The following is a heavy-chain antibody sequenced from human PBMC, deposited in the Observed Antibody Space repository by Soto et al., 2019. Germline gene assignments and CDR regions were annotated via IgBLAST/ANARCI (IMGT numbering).Heavy chain of an antibody. V-gene: IGHV1-69*04. D-gene: IGHD6-19*01. CDR3: ARDEAGIAVAVYYYYGMDV. CDR1: GGTFSSYT. CDR2: IIPILGIA. Sequence: ASVKVSCKASGGTFSSYTISWVRQAPGQGLEWMGRIIPILGIANYAQKFQGRVTITADKSTSTAYMELSSLRSEDTAVYYCARDEAGIAVAVYYYYGMDVWGQGTTVTVSS. J-gene: IGHJ6*02.